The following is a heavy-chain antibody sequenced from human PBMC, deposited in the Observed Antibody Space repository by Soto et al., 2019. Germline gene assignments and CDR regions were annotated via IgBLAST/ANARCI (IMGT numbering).Heavy chain of an antibody. V-gene: IGHV4-59*08. CDR3: ERINEFGELLRWFDP. Sequence: PSETLSLTCTVSGGSISSYYWSWIRQPPGKGLEWIGYIYYSGSTNYNPSLKSRVTISVDTSKNQFSLKLSSVTAADTAVYYCERINEFGELLRWFDPWGQGTLVTVYS. CDR2: IYYSGST. J-gene: IGHJ5*02. D-gene: IGHD3-10*01. CDR1: GGSISSYY.